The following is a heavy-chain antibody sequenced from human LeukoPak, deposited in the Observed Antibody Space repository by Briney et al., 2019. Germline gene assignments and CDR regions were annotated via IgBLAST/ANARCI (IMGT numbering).Heavy chain of an antibody. V-gene: IGHV4-59*01. CDR2: IYYSGTT. CDR3: ARGVYIAAAQYGY. CDR1: GGSISSYY. J-gene: IGHJ4*02. D-gene: IGHD6-13*01. Sequence: SETLSLTCTVSGGSISSYYWSWIRQPPGKGLEWIGYIYYSGTTNYNPSLKSRVTISVDTSKNQFSLKLSSVTAADTAVYYCARGVYIAAAQYGYWGQGTLVTVYS.